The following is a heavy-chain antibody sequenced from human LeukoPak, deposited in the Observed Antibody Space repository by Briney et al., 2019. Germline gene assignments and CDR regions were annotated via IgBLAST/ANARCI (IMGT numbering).Heavy chain of an antibody. CDR3: ATYPNSGYYLNWFDP. CDR1: GYTLTELS. Sequence: ASVKVSCKVSGYTLTELSMHWVRQAPGKGLEWMGGFDPEDGETIYAQKFQGRVTMTEDTSTDTAYMELSSLRSEDTAVYYCATYPNSGYYLNWFDPWGQGTLVTVSS. V-gene: IGHV1-24*01. J-gene: IGHJ5*02. D-gene: IGHD3-22*01. CDR2: FDPEDGET.